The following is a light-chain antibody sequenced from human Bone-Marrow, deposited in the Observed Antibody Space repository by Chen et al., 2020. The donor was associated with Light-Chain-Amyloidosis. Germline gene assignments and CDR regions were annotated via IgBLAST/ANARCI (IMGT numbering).Light chain of an antibody. Sequence: QSALTQPASVSGSPGQSIPISCTGTSSDVGGDNHVSWYQQHPDQAPKLMIYEVTKRPSWVPGRFAGSKSDNTASLTISGLQTEDEADYFCSSYTITNTLVFGSGTRVTVL. CDR2: EVT. CDR3: SSYTITNTLV. CDR1: SSDVGGDNH. V-gene: IGLV2-14*01. J-gene: IGLJ1*01.